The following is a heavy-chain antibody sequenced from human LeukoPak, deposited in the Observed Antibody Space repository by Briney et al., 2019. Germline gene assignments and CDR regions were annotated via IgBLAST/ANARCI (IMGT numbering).Heavy chain of an antibody. CDR1: GFTFSSYR. V-gene: IGHV3-21*01. CDR3: ARGGYSHYDY. CDR2: ISSGSIEI. J-gene: IGHJ4*02. D-gene: IGHD6-13*01. Sequence: PGGSLRLSCAASGFTFSSYRMDWVRQAPGKGLEWVASISSGSIEIYYADAVKGRFTISRDNAKNSLYLQMSSLRGEDTAVYYCARGGYSHYDYWGPGTLVTVSS.